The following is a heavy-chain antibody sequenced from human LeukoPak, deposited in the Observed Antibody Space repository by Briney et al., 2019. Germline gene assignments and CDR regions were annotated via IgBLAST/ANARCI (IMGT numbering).Heavy chain of an antibody. V-gene: IGHV3-30*04. CDR3: AKEYYDFWSGYPHDY. CDR2: ISYDGSNK. J-gene: IGHJ4*02. D-gene: IGHD3-3*01. Sequence: PGRSLRLSCAASGFTFSSYAMHWVRQAPGKGLEWVAVISYDGSNKYYADSVKGRFTISRDNSKNTLYLQMNSLRAEDTAAYYCAKEYYDFWSGYPHDYWGQGTLVTVSS. CDR1: GFTFSSYA.